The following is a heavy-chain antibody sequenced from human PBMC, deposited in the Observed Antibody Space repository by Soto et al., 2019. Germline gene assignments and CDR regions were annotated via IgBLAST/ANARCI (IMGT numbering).Heavy chain of an antibody. J-gene: IGHJ4*02. CDR2: ISYDGSDK. D-gene: IGHD3-3*01. CDR3: ATMERLFDY. CDR1: GFTFIDYG. Sequence: GGSLRLSCAASGFTFIDYGMHWVRQAPGTGLEWVAVISYDGSDKYYADSVKGRFTISRDNSKNRLYLQMNSLRAEDTAVYYCATMERLFDYWGQGTLVTVSS. V-gene: IGHV3-30*03.